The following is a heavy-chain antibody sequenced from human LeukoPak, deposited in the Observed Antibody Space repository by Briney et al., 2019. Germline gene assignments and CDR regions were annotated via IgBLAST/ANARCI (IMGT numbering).Heavy chain of an antibody. V-gene: IGHV3-64*01. CDR3: ARGTVVTPYYYYYMDV. CDR1: GFTFSSYA. CDR2: ISSNGGST. D-gene: IGHD4-23*01. J-gene: IGHJ6*03. Sequence: GGSLRLSCAASGFTFSSYAMHWVRQAPGKGLEYVSAISSNGGSTYYANSVKGRFTISRDNSKNTLYLQMGSLRAEDMAVYYCARGTVVTPYYYYYMDVWGKGTTVTVSS.